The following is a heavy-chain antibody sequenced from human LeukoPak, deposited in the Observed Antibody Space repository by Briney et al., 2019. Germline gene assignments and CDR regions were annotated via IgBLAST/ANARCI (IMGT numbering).Heavy chain of an antibody. J-gene: IGHJ5*02. Sequence: SQTLSLTCTVSGGSISSGGYYWSWIRQPPGKGLEWIGYIYHSGSTYYNPSLKSRVTISVDRSKNQFSLKLSSVTAADTAVYYCARDRNDYSNYEANWFDPWGQGTLVTVSS. CDR3: ARDRNDYSNYEANWFDP. CDR1: GGSISSGGYY. V-gene: IGHV4-30-2*01. D-gene: IGHD4-11*01. CDR2: IYHSGST.